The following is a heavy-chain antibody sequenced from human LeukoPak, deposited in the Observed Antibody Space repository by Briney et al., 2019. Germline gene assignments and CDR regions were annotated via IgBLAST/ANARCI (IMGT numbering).Heavy chain of an antibody. V-gene: IGHV4-59*11. D-gene: IGHD3-16*01. J-gene: IGHJ6*03. CDR2: IYYSGST. Sequence: SETLSLTCTVSGGSISSHYWSWIRQPPGKGLEWIGYIYYSGSTNYNPSLKSRVTISVDTSKNQFSLKLSSVTAADTAVYYCARVWDYYYMDAWGKGTTVTVSS. CDR3: ARVWDYYYMDA. CDR1: GGSISSHY.